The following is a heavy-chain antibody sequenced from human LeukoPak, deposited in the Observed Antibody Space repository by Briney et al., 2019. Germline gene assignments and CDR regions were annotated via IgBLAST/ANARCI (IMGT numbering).Heavy chain of an antibody. J-gene: IGHJ6*03. CDR2: IIPIFGTA. V-gene: IGHV1-69*13. Sequence: SVKVSCKASGGTFSSYAISWVRQAPGQGLEWMGGIIPIFGTANYAQKFQGRVTITADESTSTAYMELSSLRSEDTAVYYCASGGYSGYLENYYMDVWGKGTTVTISS. CDR3: ASGGYSGYLENYYMDV. D-gene: IGHD5-12*01. CDR1: GGTFSSYA.